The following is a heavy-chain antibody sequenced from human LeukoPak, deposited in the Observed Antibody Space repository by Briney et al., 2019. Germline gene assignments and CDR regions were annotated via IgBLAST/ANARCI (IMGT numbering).Heavy chain of an antibody. CDR2: VTYTGIA. J-gene: IGHJ4*02. V-gene: IGHV4-59*01. D-gene: IGHD6-19*01. CDR3: ARDRAVGGRFFDL. Sequence: SETLSLTCTVSGGSISSYYWSWIRQPPGKGLEWIGYVTYTGIATYNPSLKSRVTLSVDTSKNQFSLKLNSVTVADTAVYYCARDRAVGGRFFDLWGQGILLSVSS. CDR1: GGSISSYY.